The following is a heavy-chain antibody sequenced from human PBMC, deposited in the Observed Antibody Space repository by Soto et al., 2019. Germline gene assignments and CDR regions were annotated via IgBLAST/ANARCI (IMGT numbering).Heavy chain of an antibody. CDR3: ARRYSGYDWGCFDY. J-gene: IGHJ4*02. V-gene: IGHV4-59*05. D-gene: IGHD5-12*01. CDR2: IYYSGST. CDR1: GCSLSTHY. Sequence: SETLSLTCTLSGCSLSTHYWNWIRQPPGKGLEWIGSIYYSGSTYYNPSLKSRVTISVDTSKNQFSLKLSSVTAADTAVYYCARRYSGYDWGCFDYWGQGTLVTVSS.